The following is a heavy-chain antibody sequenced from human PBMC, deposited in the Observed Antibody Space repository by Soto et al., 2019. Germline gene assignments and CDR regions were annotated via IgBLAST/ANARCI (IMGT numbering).Heavy chain of an antibody. CDR1: GFTFSNYA. J-gene: IGHJ4*02. CDR2: ILYDGRNK. Sequence: QVQLVESGGGVVQPGRSLRLSCAASGFTFSNYAMHWVRQAPGKGLEWVALILYDGRNKYYADSVKGRFTLSRDNSKNTLYLQMNSLRADDTAVYYCAKVNTAMALDYWGQGTLIAVSS. CDR3: AKVNTAMALDY. V-gene: IGHV3-30*18. D-gene: IGHD5-18*01.